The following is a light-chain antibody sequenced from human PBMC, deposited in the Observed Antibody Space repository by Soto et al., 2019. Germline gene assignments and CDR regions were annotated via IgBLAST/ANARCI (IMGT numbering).Light chain of an antibody. V-gene: IGLV2-23*02. J-gene: IGLJ3*02. CDR2: EVS. Sequence: QSALIQPPSVSGSPGQSVTISCTGTSSDVGSYDYVSWYQQEPGTVPKPMIFEVSKRPSGVSSRFSASKSGNTASLTISGVQAEDEADYYCCSYAGTTTWVFGGGTKLTVL. CDR1: SSDVGSYDY. CDR3: CSYAGTTTWV.